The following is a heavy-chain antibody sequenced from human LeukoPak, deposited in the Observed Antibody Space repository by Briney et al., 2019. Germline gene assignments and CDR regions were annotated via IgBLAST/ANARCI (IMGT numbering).Heavy chain of an antibody. D-gene: IGHD6-19*01. CDR3: ARDGAVAGLFDY. V-gene: IGHV1-69*13. CDR2: IIPIFGTA. Sequence: ASVKVSCKASGGTFSSYAISWVRQAPGQGLEWKGGIIPIFGTANYAQKFQGRVTITADESTSTAYMELSSLRSEDTAVYYCARDGAVAGLFDYWGQGTLVTVSS. CDR1: GGTFSSYA. J-gene: IGHJ4*02.